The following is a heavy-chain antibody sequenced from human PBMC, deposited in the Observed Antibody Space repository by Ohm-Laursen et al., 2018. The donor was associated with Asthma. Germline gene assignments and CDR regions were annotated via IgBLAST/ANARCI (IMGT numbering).Heavy chain of an antibody. CDR2: ISGSGGST. CDR3: AKTLRITMIVVAKDNDAFDI. J-gene: IGHJ3*02. D-gene: IGHD3-22*01. Sequence: SLRLSCAASGFTFSSYAMSWVRQAPGKGLEWVSAISGSGGSTYYADSVKGRFTISRDNSKNTLYLQMNSLRAEDTAVYYCAKTLRITMIVVAKDNDAFDIWGQGTMVTVSS. CDR1: GFTFSSYA. V-gene: IGHV3-23*01.